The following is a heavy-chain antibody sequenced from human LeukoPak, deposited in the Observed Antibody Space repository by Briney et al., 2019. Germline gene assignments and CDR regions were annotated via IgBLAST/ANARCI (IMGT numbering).Heavy chain of an antibody. Sequence: SETLSLTCTVSGGSISSSSYYWGWIRQPPGKGLEWIGSIYYSGSTYYNSSLRSRVTISVDTSKNQFSLKLSSVTAADTAVYYCARHAGYDSSGCQPLDAFDIWGQGTMVTVSS. CDR3: ARHAGYDSSGCQPLDAFDI. CDR2: IYYSGST. J-gene: IGHJ3*02. CDR1: GGSISSSSYY. D-gene: IGHD3-22*01. V-gene: IGHV4-39*01.